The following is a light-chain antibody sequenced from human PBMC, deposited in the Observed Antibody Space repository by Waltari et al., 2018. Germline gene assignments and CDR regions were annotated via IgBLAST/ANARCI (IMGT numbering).Light chain of an antibody. CDR3: SSYTSSSTQVV. V-gene: IGLV2-14*01. CDR2: EVS. J-gene: IGLJ2*01. CDR1: SSDVGGYNY. Sequence: QSALTQPASVSGSPGQSITISCTGTSSDVGGYNYVLWYQQHPGKAPKLMIYEVSNRPSGVSNRFSGSKSGNTASLTISGLQAEDEADYYCSSYTSSSTQVVFGGGTKLTVL.